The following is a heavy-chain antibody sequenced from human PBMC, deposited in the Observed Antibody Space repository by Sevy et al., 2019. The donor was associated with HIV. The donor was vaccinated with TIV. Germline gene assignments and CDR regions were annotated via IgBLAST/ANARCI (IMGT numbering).Heavy chain of an antibody. Sequence: GWSLRLSCTASGFSFSNYAMYWVRQAPGEGLEWVAVISTDGNIKDYADSVKGRFTISRDNFKNTLYLQMNSLRAEDSAVYYCASHYYDSTGYYYPLDYWGLGTLVTVSS. J-gene: IGHJ4*02. CDR2: ISTDGNIK. D-gene: IGHD3-22*01. V-gene: IGHV3-30*04. CDR1: GFSFSNYA. CDR3: ASHYYDSTGYYYPLDY.